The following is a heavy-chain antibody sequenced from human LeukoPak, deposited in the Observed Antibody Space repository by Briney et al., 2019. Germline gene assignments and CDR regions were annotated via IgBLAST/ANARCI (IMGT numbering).Heavy chain of an antibody. Sequence: QTGGSLRLSCAASGFTLSSYAMSWVRQAPGKGLEWVSAISGSGGSTYYADSVKGRFTISRGNSKNTLYLQMNSLRAEDTAVYYCAKGASSSWYPSFFDYWGQGTLVTVSS. CDR2: ISGSGGST. J-gene: IGHJ4*02. CDR3: AKGASSSWYPSFFDY. V-gene: IGHV3-23*01. CDR1: GFTLSSYA. D-gene: IGHD6-13*01.